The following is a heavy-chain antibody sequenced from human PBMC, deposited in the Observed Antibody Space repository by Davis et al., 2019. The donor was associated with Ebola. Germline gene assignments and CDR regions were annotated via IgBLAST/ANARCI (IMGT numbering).Heavy chain of an antibody. CDR1: GFTFSSYA. CDR3: AKAGPGGYDFWSGYPED. Sequence: GESLKISCAASGFTFSSYAMSWVRQAPGKGLEWVSAISGSGGSTYYADSVKGRFTISRDNSKNTLYLQMNSLRAEDTAVYYCAKAGPGGYDFWSGYPEDWGQGTLVTVSS. CDR2: ISGSGGST. D-gene: IGHD3-3*01. J-gene: IGHJ4*02. V-gene: IGHV3-23*01.